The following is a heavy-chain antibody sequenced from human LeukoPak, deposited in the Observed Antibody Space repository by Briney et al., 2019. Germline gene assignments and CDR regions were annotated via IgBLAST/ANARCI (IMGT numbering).Heavy chain of an antibody. J-gene: IGHJ4*02. CDR2: IWYDGSNK. CDR1: GFTFSSYS. V-gene: IGHV3-33*08. D-gene: IGHD1-7*01. CDR3: ARESLELRYFDY. Sequence: GSLRLSCAASGFTFSSYSMNWVRQAPGKGLEWVAVIWYDGSNKYYADSVKGRFTISRDNSKNTLYQQMNSLRAEDTAVYYCARESLELRYFDYWGQGTLVTVSS.